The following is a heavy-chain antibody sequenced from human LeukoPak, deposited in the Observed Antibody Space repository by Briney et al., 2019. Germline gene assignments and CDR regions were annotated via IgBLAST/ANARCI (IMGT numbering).Heavy chain of an antibody. Sequence: SETLSLTCTVSGGSISSYYWSWIRQPPGKGLEWIGYIYYSGSTNYNPSLKSRVTISVDTSKNQFSLKLSSVTAADTAVYYCARDSGLAHTYQNWFDPWGQGTLVTVSS. V-gene: IGHV4-59*01. CDR3: ARDSGLAHTYQNWFDP. J-gene: IGHJ5*02. D-gene: IGHD6-19*01. CDR2: IYYSGST. CDR1: GGSISSYY.